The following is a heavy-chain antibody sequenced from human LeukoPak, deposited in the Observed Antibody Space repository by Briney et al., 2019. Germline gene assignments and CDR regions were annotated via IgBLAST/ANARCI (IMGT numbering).Heavy chain of an antibody. V-gene: IGHV3-23*01. CDR2: LSGSGGST. CDR1: GFTLSSYA. J-gene: IGHJ4*02. D-gene: IGHD2-21*02. Sequence: GGSLRLSCAASGFTLSSYARSWVRQAPGKGLEWVSTLSGSGGSTYYADSVKGRFTISRDNSKNTLYLQMNSLRAEDTAVYYCAKAVRVTAIRTGFEYRGQGTQVTVSS. CDR3: AKAVRVTAIRTGFEY.